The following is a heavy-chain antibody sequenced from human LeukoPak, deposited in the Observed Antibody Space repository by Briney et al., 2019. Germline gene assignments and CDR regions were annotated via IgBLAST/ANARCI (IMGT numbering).Heavy chain of an antibody. Sequence: GGSLRLSCAASGFTLSNYGMHWVRQAPGKGLEWVSYISSSGSNIYYGDSVKGRFTISRDNAKNSLYLQMNSLRAEDTAVYYCARGSISWGSYRYWGQGTLVTVSS. CDR3: ARGSISWGSYRY. V-gene: IGHV3-48*04. CDR1: GFTLSNYG. CDR2: ISSSGSNI. D-gene: IGHD3-16*02. J-gene: IGHJ4*02.